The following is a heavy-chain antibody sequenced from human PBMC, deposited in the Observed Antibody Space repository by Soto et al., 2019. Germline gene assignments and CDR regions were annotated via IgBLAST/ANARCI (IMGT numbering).Heavy chain of an antibody. V-gene: IGHV3-23*01. D-gene: IGHD3-16*02. CDR3: AKDRGIIVKAGDAFDV. CDR1: GFTLSMSA. CDR2: ISDSGDRT. J-gene: IGHJ3*01. Sequence: PGGSLRLSCASSGFTLSMSAVNWVRQAPGKGLEWVSYISDSGDRTYYADSVKGRFTISRDRSKNTVSLHMDSLRAEDTAVYYCAKDRGIIVKAGDAFDVWGQGTKVTVSS.